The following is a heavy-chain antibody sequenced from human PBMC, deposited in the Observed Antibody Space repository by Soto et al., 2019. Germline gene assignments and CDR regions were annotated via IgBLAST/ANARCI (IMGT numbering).Heavy chain of an antibody. Sequence: PSETLSLTCTVSGGSISGYYRIWIRQPPGKGLEWIGYIYYSGSTKYNPSLKSRVTISVDTSKNQFSLRLSSVTAADTAVYYCARDLGSGYDLAMDVWGQGTTVTVSS. J-gene: IGHJ6*02. V-gene: IGHV4-59*01. CDR3: ARDLGSGYDLAMDV. D-gene: IGHD5-12*01. CDR1: GGSISGYY. CDR2: IYYSGST.